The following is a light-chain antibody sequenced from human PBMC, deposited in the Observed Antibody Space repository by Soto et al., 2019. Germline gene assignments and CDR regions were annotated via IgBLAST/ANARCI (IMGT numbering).Light chain of an antibody. CDR2: AAS. J-gene: IGKJ5*01. CDR3: QQSYSNSIT. CDR1: QSISSH. V-gene: IGKV1-39*01. Sequence: EIQMTQSPSSLSASIGDRITITCRASQSISSHLYWFQQKPGQAPKLLIYAASSLQSGVPSRFSGSGSGTDFTLTISSLQPEDFATYYCQQSYSNSITFGQGTRLEIK.